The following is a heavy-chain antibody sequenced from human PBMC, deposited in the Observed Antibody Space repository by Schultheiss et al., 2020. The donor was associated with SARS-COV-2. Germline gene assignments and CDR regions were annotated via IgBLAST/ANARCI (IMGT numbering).Heavy chain of an antibody. CDR2: INPNSGGT. D-gene: IGHD3-22*01. J-gene: IGHJ4*02. V-gene: IGHV1-2*02. Sequence: ASVKVSCKASGYTFTSYDINWVRQATGQGLEWMGWINPNSGGTNYAQKFQGRVTMTRDTSISTAYMELSRLRSDDTAVYYCAYGVITSFDYWGQGTLVTVSS. CDR3: AYGVITSFDY. CDR1: GYTFTSYD.